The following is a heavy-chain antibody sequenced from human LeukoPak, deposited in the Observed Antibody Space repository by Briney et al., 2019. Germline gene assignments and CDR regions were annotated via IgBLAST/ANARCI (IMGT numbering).Heavy chain of an antibody. Sequence: GGSLRLSCAASEFTFSSYWMHWVRQAPGKGLVWVSRINSDASSTTYADSVKGRFTISRDNAKNTLYLQMNSLRVEDTAVYYCARGGSGYSSSWSTFDYWGQGALVTVSS. CDR2: INSDASST. CDR1: EFTFSSYW. D-gene: IGHD6-13*01. V-gene: IGHV3-74*01. CDR3: ARGGSGYSSSWSTFDY. J-gene: IGHJ4*02.